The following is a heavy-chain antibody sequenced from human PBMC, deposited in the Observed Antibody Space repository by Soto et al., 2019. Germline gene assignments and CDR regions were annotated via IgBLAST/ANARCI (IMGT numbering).Heavy chain of an antibody. CDR2: ISYDGSNK. D-gene: IGHD5-18*01. CDR1: GFTFSSYG. V-gene: IGHV3-30*18. Sequence: QVQLVESGGGVVQPGRSLRLSCAASGFTFSSYGMHWVRQAPGKGLEWVAVISYDGSNKYYADSVKGQFTISRDNSKNPLYLQMNSLRAEDTAVYYCAKDPRWIQLWFGGEYFQHWGQGTLVTVSS. J-gene: IGHJ1*01. CDR3: AKDPRWIQLWFGGEYFQH.